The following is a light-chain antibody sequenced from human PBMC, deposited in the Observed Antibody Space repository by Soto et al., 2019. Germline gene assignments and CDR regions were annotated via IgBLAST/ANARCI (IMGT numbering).Light chain of an antibody. CDR2: GAS. CDR3: QQYRMSPNT. V-gene: IGKV3-20*01. Sequence: EIVLTQSPGTLSLSTGERATLSCRASQRVDDSHLAWYQLRPGQAPRLLIYGASTRATGIPDRFSGSGSGTDFSLTIRGLKPEDFAVYYCQQYRMSPNTFGQRTRLEI. CDR1: QRVDDSH. J-gene: IGKJ5*01.